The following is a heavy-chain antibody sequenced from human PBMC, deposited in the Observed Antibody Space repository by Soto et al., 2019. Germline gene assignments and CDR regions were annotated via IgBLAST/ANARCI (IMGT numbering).Heavy chain of an antibody. Sequence: ASVKVSCKASGYTFTSYAMHWVRQAPGQRLEWMGWINAGNGNTKYSQKFQGRVTITRDTSASTAYMELSSLRSEDTAVYYCARSDDYDILTGYSYYFDYWGQGTLVTVSS. V-gene: IGHV1-3*01. D-gene: IGHD3-9*01. CDR1: GYTFTSYA. CDR2: INAGNGNT. CDR3: ARSDDYDILTGYSYYFDY. J-gene: IGHJ4*02.